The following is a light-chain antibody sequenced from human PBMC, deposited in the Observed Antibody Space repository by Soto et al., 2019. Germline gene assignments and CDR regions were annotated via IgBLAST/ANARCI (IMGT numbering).Light chain of an antibody. J-gene: IGKJ3*01. CDR1: QSISSY. CDR2: AAS. Sequence: DIQMTQPPSSLSASVGDRVTITCRASQSISSYLNWYQQKPGKAPNLLIYAASSLQSGVPSKFSGSGSGTDFTLTISSLQPEDFATYYCQQSYSSPFTFGRGTKVDIK. CDR3: QQSYSSPFT. V-gene: IGKV1-39*01.